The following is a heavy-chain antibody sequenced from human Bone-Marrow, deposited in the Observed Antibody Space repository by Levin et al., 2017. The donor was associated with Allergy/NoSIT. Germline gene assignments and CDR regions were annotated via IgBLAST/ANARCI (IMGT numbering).Heavy chain of an antibody. D-gene: IGHD3-16*01. CDR1: GGSITSYY. CDR2: AYYTGRT. CDR3: ASLRWALGSYSDY. Sequence: PGGSLRLSCTVSGGSITSYYWTWIRQPPGKGLEWIGYAYYTGRTNYNPSLKSRVSISIDTSKNQFSLKLTSVTDAGTAVYFCASLRWALGSYSDYWGQGTLVTVSS. J-gene: IGHJ4*02. V-gene: IGHV4-59*12.